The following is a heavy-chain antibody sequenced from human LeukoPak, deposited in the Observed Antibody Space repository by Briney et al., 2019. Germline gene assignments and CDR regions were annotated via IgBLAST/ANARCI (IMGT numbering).Heavy chain of an antibody. D-gene: IGHD4-17*01. CDR1: GGSISSYY. J-gene: IGHJ6*02. CDR2: IYYSWST. V-gene: IGHV4-59*07. Sequence: SDTLSLTCTVSGGSISSYYWGWIRQPPGKGLDWIGYIYYSWSTNYNPSLKSRVTISVDTSKNQFSLKLSSVTAADTAVYYCARGTVPYYYYYGMDVWGQGTTVTVSS. CDR3: ARGTVPYYYYYGMDV.